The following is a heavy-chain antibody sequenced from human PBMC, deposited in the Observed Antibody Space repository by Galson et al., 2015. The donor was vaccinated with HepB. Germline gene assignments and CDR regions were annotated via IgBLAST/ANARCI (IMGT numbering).Heavy chain of an antibody. V-gene: IGHV4-59*01. CDR1: GDSLNGFY. D-gene: IGHD1-26*01. CDR3: ARSGSPLHPLDL. J-gene: IGHJ5*02. Sequence: LSLTCTVSGDSLNGFYWSWLRQSLGQGLEWIGYVYYTGNSSYNPSLKSRVAISVDMSKQEFSLSLTSVTVADTAIYYCARSGSPLHPLDLWGQGIPVTVSS. CDR2: VYYTGNS.